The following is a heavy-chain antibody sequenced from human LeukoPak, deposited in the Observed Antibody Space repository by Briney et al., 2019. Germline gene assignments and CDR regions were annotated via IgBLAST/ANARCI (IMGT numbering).Heavy chain of an antibody. CDR1: GGSISSSSYY. V-gene: IGHV4-39*07. CDR3: ARNQYDILTGYYRPVDY. Sequence: PSQTLSLTCTVSGGSISSSSYYWSWIRQPPGKGLEWIGEINHSGSTNYNPSLKSRVTISVDTSKNQFSLKLSSVTAADTAVYYCARNQYDILTGYYRPVDYWGQGTLVTVSS. CDR2: INHSGST. D-gene: IGHD3-9*01. J-gene: IGHJ4*02.